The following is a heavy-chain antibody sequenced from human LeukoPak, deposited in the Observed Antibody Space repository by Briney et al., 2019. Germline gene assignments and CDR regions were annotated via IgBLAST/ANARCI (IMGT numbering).Heavy chain of an antibody. CDR3: ARHEKPLDAFDI. V-gene: IGHV4-59*08. CDR2: IHYSGNT. CDR1: GGSINVFY. Sequence: PSETLSLTCSLSGGSINVFYWSWIRQPPGKRLEWLGYIHYSGNTYYNPSLKSRVTISLDTSERHFSLNMRSVTAADTAVYYCARHEKPLDAFDIWGQGTMVTVSS. J-gene: IGHJ3*02.